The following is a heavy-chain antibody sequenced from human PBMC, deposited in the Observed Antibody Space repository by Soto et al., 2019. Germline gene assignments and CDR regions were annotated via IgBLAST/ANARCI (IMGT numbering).Heavy chain of an antibody. J-gene: IGHJ5*02. Sequence: PGGSLRLSCAASGFTFSGSAMHWVRQASGKGLEWVGRIRSKANSYATAYAASVKGRFTISRDDSKNTAYLQMNSLKTEDTAAYYCTRLGYDYVWGSYRSLYNWFDPWGQGTLVTVS. D-gene: IGHD3-16*02. V-gene: IGHV3-73*01. CDR1: GFTFSGSA. CDR3: TRLGYDYVWGSYRSLYNWFDP. CDR2: IRSKANSYAT.